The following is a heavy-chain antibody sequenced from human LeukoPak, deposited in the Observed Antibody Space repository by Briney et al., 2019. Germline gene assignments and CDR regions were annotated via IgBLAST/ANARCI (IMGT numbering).Heavy chain of an antibody. Sequence: PSETLSLTCTVSGVSITSEIWWSWVRQPPGKGLEWIGTISYSGNTDYNPSLRSRVTISVDTSNNQFSLRLGSVTAADTAVYHCARHCCSGPAKRVFDIWGQGTMVTVSS. CDR1: GVSITSEIW. V-gene: IGHV4-39*01. CDR2: ISYSGNT. CDR3: ARHCCSGPAKRVFDI. J-gene: IGHJ3*02. D-gene: IGHD2-15*01.